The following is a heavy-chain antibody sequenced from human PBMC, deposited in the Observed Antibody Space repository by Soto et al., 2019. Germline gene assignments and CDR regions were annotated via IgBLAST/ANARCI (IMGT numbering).Heavy chain of an antibody. CDR2: INSDSGYT. Sequence: VKVSCKASGGTFSSYAFSGGRQAPGQELEGMGWINSDSGYTNYAQKLEGRVTMTTATTTSTATTELRSLTSDDTAESYGERDPSAYYGGDCYSSPSTPTDSWGQGTLVTVSS. D-gene: IGHD2-21*02. V-gene: IGHV1-18*01. CDR1: GGTFSSYA. J-gene: IGHJ4*02. CDR3: ERDPSAYYGGDCYSSPSTPTDS.